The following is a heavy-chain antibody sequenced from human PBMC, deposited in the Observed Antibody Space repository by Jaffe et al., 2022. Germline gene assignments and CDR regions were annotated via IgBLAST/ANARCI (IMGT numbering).Heavy chain of an antibody. CDR3: ARYDYIKDSEYFQH. Sequence: QVQLQESGPGLVKPSETLSLTCTVSGGSISSYYWSWIRQPPGKGLEWIGYIYYSGSTNYNPSLKSRVTISVDTSKNQFSLKLSSVTAADTAVYYCARYDYIKDSEYFQHWGQGTLVTVSS. CDR2: IYYSGST. D-gene: IGHD3-16*01. V-gene: IGHV4-59*01. J-gene: IGHJ1*01. CDR1: GGSISSYY.